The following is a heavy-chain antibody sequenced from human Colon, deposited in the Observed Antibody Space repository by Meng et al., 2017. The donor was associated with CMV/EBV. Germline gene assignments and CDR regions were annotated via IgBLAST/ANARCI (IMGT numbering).Heavy chain of an antibody. Sequence: ASVKVSCKASRYTFTGYFMRWVRQAPGQGLEWMGWINPNSGATKYAQSFQGRVTMTRDTSINTAYMDLTRLRSDDTAVYFCARKLSPGEDPFDIWGQGTMVTVSS. D-gene: IGHD3-16*01. V-gene: IGHV1-2*02. CDR2: INPNSGAT. J-gene: IGHJ3*02. CDR1: RYTFTGYF. CDR3: ARKLSPGEDPFDI.